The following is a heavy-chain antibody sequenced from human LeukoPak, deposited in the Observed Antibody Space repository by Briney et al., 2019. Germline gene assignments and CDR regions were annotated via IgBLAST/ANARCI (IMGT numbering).Heavy chain of an antibody. Sequence: VASVKVSCKASGYTFTSYGISRVRQAPGQGLEWMGWISAYNGNTNYAQKLQGRVTMTTDTSTSTAYMELRSLRSDDTAVYYCARVVPAAIRYWYFDLWGRGTLVTVSS. CDR1: GYTFTSYG. CDR3: ARVVPAAIRYWYFDL. J-gene: IGHJ2*01. V-gene: IGHV1-18*01. CDR2: ISAYNGNT. D-gene: IGHD2-2*01.